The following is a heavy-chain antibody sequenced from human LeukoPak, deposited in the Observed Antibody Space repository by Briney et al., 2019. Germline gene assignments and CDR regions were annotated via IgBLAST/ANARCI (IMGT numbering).Heavy chain of an antibody. Sequence: GGSLRLSCAASGFTFNSYGMHWVRQAPGKGLEWVAVIWYDGSNKSYADSVKGRFTISRDNSKNKVYLQMNSLRAEDTAVYYCARDSPGEVGATPDYRGQGTLVTVSS. J-gene: IGHJ4*02. CDR1: GFTFNSYG. V-gene: IGHV3-33*01. CDR2: IWYDGSNK. D-gene: IGHD1-26*01. CDR3: ARDSPGEVGATPDY.